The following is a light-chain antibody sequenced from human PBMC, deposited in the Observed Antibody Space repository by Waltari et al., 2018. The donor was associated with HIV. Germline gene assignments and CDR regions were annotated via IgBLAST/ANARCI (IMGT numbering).Light chain of an antibody. J-gene: IGKJ2*01. CDR1: QTIFYKSNNKNY. CDR2: WAS. V-gene: IGKV4-1*01. Sequence: DIVMTQSPESLAVSLRERATIHCKSSQTIFYKSNNKNYLAWYQRKPGQSPKLLVSWASNREFGVPDRFSGSGSGTDFTLTISSLQAEDVAVYYCQQFYRTPYTFGQGTRLEFK. CDR3: QQFYRTPYT.